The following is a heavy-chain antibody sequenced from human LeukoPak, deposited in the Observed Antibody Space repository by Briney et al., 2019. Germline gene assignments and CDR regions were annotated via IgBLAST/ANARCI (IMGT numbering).Heavy chain of an antibody. CDR1: GGSFSGYY. J-gene: IGHJ2*01. CDR3: ARDGLGGYFDL. V-gene: IGHV4-34*01. Sequence: SETLSLTCAVYGGSFSGYYWSWIRQPPGKGLEWIGEINHSGSTNYNPSLKNRVTISVDTSKNQFSLKLSSVTAADTAVYYCARDGLGGYFDLWGRGTLVTVSS. D-gene: IGHD2-15*01. CDR2: INHSGST.